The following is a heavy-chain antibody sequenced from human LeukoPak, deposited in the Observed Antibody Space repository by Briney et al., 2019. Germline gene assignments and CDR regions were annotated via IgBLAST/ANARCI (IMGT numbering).Heavy chain of an antibody. V-gene: IGHV3-23*01. Sequence: ETLSLTCAVYGGSFSGYYWSWIRQAPGKGLEWVSAISGSGGSTYYADSVKGRFTISRDNSKNTLYLQMNSLRAEDTAVYYCASKGLLLWFGELLFPYWGQGTLVTVSS. CDR2: ISGSGGST. D-gene: IGHD3-10*01. CDR1: GGSFSGYY. J-gene: IGHJ4*02. CDR3: ASKGLLLWFGELLFPY.